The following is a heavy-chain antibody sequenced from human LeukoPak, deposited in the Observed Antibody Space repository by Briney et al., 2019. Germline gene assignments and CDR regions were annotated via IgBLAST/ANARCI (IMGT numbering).Heavy chain of an antibody. D-gene: IGHD2/OR15-2a*01. CDR1: GGSISSGSYY. Sequence: SQTLSLTCTVSGGSISSGSYYWSWIRQPAGKGLEWIGRIYTSGSTNYNPSLKSRVTISVDTSKNQFSLKLSSVTAADTAVYYCAREIGGYWGQGTLVTVSS. V-gene: IGHV4-61*02. CDR2: IYTSGST. CDR3: AREIGGY. J-gene: IGHJ4*02.